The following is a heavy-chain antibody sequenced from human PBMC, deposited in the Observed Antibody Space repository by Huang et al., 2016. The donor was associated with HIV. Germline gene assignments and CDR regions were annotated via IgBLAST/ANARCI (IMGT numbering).Heavy chain of an antibody. V-gene: IGHV1-18*01. J-gene: IGHJ4*02. Sequence: QIQLVQSGPEVKKPGASVKVACKASGYTFTSYGLSWVRQAPGQGLEGVGSISAYMGHATLAQKVQGRVTMTRDTSTNTAYMELKSLRSDDTSVYYCARITLTGYFDYWGQGTLVTVSS. CDR3: ARITLTGYFDY. D-gene: IGHD3-9*01. CDR1: GYTFTSYG. CDR2: ISAYMGHA.